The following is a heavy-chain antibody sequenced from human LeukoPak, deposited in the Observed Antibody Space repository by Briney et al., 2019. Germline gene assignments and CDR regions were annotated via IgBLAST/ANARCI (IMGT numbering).Heavy chain of an antibody. J-gene: IGHJ6*03. V-gene: IGHV3-23*01. CDR1: GFTFSSYG. D-gene: IGHD3-10*01. CDR2: ISGSGGST. CDR3: AKDRPGCGESPSIRSSYYMDV. Sequence: GGPLRLSCAASGFTFSSYGMSWVRKAPGKGLEWVSAISGSGGSTYCADSVKGRFTIYRDNPKHTLYVQEKSLRAEDSAVYYCAKDRPGCGESPSIRSSYYMDVWGKGTTVTISS.